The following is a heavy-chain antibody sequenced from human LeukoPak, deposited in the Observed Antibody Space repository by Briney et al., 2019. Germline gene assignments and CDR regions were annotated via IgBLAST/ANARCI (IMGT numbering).Heavy chain of an antibody. CDR3: ARVYYDILTDRFSDAFDI. V-gene: IGHV1-8*01. CDR1: GYTFTSYD. CDR2: MNPNSGNT. Sequence: ASVKVSCKASGYTFTSYDIHWVRQATGQGLEWMGWMNPNSGNTGYAQKFQGRVTMTRNTSISTAYMELSSLRSEDTAVYYCARVYYDILTDRFSDAFDIWGQGTMVTVSS. D-gene: IGHD3-9*01. J-gene: IGHJ3*02.